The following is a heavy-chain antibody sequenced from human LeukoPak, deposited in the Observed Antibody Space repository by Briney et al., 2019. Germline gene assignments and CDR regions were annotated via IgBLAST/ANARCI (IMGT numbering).Heavy chain of an antibody. CDR2: VDYSGGDT. V-gene: IGHV3-23*01. Sequence: PGGSLRLSCTVSGFTLSSYEMSWIRQAPGKGLEWVSSVDYSGGDTHYADSVMGRFTISRDNSKNTLYLQLNSLRVEDTAVYYCARGIDYWGRGTLVTVSS. J-gene: IGHJ4*02. CDR1: GFTLSSYE. CDR3: ARGIDY.